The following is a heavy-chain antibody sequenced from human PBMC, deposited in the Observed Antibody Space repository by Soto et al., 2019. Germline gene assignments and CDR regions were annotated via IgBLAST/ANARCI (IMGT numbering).Heavy chain of an antibody. J-gene: IGHJ5*02. CDR2: IFYTGAT. V-gene: IGHV4-31*02. D-gene: IGHD3-10*01. CDR1: GDSISSRSHY. CDR3: AREGRHSGGMRESWFDP. Sequence: SQTLSLTCAVSGDSISSRSHYWNWIRRVPGKGLEFIGYIFYTGATYYNPSLRGRISMSVDTSKNQFSLTLRSVTAADTAIYYCAREGRHSGGMRESWFDPWGQGTQVTVSS.